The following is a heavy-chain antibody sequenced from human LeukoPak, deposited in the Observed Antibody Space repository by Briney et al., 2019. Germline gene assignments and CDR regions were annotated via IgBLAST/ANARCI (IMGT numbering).Heavy chain of an antibody. V-gene: IGHV3-11*01. J-gene: IGHJ4*02. D-gene: IGHD2-2*01. Sequence: GGSLRLSCAASGFTFSDYYMTWIRQAPGKGLEWISYISSGDGPTYYADSVKGRFTISRDNSKNTLYLQMNSLRAEDTAVYYCAKDAGNVVPAATDYWGQGTLVTVSS. CDR2: ISSGDGPT. CDR1: GFTFSDYY. CDR3: AKDAGNVVPAATDY.